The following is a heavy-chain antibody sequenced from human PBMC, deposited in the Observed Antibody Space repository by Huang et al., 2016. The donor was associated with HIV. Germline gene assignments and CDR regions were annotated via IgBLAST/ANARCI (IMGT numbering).Heavy chain of an antibody. V-gene: IGHV3-30*18. CDR3: AKGGSAAAVVDF. CDR2: ISYDAKTK. CDR1: GFTFSSYG. Sequence: QVQLVESGGGVVQPGRSLRISCAASGFTFSSYGMHWVRQAPGKGLGGVAVISYDAKTKYYADSVKGRFSISRDNSKTTVYLQLNTLRLEDTAVYYCAKGGSAAAVVDFWGQGTLVTVSS. D-gene: IGHD6-13*01. J-gene: IGHJ4*02.